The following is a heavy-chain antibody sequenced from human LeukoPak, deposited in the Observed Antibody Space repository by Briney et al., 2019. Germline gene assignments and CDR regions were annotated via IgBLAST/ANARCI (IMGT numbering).Heavy chain of an antibody. D-gene: IGHD1-26*01. CDR2: IYHSGST. CDR3: ARAGATPPRDHDY. V-gene: IGHV4-38-2*01. CDR1: GYSISNGYY. Sequence: SETLSLTCAVSGYSISNGYYWVWIRQPPGKGLEWIGSIYHSGSTYYNPSLKSRVTISVDTSKNQFSLKLSSVTAADTAVYYCARAGATPPRDHDYWGQGTLVTVSS. J-gene: IGHJ4*02.